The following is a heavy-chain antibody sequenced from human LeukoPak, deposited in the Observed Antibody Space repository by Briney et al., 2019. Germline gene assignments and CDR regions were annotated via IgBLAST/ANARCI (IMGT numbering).Heavy chain of an antibody. CDR3: ARDHRAMVRGVIDGGYYFDY. CDR2: INPNSGGT. D-gene: IGHD3-10*01. CDR1: GYTFTGYY. Sequence: ASVKVSCKASGYTFTGYYMHWVRQAPGQGLEWMGWINPNSGGTNYAQKFQGRVTMTRDTSISTAYMELSRLRSDDTAVYYCARDHRAMVRGVIDGGYYFDYWGQGTLVTVSS. V-gene: IGHV1-2*02. J-gene: IGHJ4*02.